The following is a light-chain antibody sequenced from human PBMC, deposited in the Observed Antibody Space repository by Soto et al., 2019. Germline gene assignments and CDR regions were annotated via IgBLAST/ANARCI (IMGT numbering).Light chain of an antibody. CDR1: GSDVGGYNH. CDR2: DVT. Sequence: QSALTQPASVSGSPGQSITISCTGTGSDVGGYNHVSWYQQYPGKAPKLMIYDVTNRPSGVSNRFSGSKSGNTAALIIFGLQAEDEADYYCCSYTSSSTYVFGTGTKLTVL. CDR3: CSYTSSSTYV. V-gene: IGLV2-14*01. J-gene: IGLJ1*01.